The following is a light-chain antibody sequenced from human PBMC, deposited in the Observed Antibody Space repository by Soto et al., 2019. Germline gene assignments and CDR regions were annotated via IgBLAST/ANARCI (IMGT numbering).Light chain of an antibody. V-gene: IGLV2-23*03. CDR3: CSYAVSSTFV. CDR1: SSDVGTYNL. J-gene: IGLJ3*02. Sequence: QSALTQPASVSGSPGQSITISCTGTSSDVGTYNLVSWYQQHPGKAPKLMVYEGSKRPSGVSNRFSGSKSGNTASLTISGLQAVDEADYYCCSYAVSSTFVFGGGTKLTVL. CDR2: EGS.